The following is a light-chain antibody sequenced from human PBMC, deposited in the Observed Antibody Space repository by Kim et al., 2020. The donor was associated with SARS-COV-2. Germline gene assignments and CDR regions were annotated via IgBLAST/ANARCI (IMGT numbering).Light chain of an antibody. CDR1: QSVSSY. V-gene: IGKV3-11*01. CDR3: QQRGGWPLT. CDR2: DAT. Sequence: EIVLTQTPATLSLSPGESATLSCWASQSVSSYLAWYQQKPGQAPRLLIYDATNRAAGIPARFSGTESRTEFTLTISSLEPEDVAVYYCQQRGGWPLTFGGGTKLEI. J-gene: IGKJ4*01.